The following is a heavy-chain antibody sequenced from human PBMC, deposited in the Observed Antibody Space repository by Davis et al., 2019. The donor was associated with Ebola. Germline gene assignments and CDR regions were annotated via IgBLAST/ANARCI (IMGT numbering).Heavy chain of an antibody. J-gene: IGHJ4*02. Sequence: GGSLRLSCVASGFTFNIFDMHWVRQAPGSWLEWVAFVRSHGSDDHYADSVKRRFTISRDNSKNTLYLQMNSLRPEDTVVYYCARDSDDYSFDYWGQGTLVTVSS. V-gene: IGHV3-30*02. CDR2: VRSHGSDD. CDR1: GFTFNIFD. CDR3: ARDSDDYSFDY. D-gene: IGHD4-11*01.